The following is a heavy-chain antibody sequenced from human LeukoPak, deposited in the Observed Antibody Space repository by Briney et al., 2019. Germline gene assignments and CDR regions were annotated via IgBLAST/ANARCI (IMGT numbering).Heavy chain of an antibody. CDR1: GYTFTSYG. CDR2: ISAYNGNT. J-gene: IGHJ4*02. V-gene: IGHV1-18*01. Sequence: ASVKVSCKASGYTFTSYGISWVRQAPGQGLEWMGWISAYNGNTNYAQKLQGRVTMTEDTSTDTAYMELSSLRSEDTAVYYCATDRGASSGYYYGYFDYWGQGTLVTVSS. CDR3: ATDRGASSGYYYGYFDY. D-gene: IGHD3-22*01.